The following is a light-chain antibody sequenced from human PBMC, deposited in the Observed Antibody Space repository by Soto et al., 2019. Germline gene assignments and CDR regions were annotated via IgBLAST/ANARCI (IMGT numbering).Light chain of an antibody. V-gene: IGKV3-15*01. Sequence: EIEMTQSPATLSVSPGESATLSCRASQSVSSKLAWYQQKPGQAPRLLIHGASTRATGIPARFSGSGSGTEFSLTIRSLQSEDLAVYYCQQYYNWPPLTFGGGTKVEIK. CDR2: GAS. CDR3: QQYYNWPPLT. CDR1: QSVSSK. J-gene: IGKJ4*01.